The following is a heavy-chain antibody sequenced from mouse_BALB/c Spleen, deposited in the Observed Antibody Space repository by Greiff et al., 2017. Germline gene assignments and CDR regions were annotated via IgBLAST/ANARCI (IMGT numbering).Heavy chain of an antibody. CDR3: VLIYYGNYVPWFAY. D-gene: IGHD2-1*01. CDR2: IDPANGNT. J-gene: IGHJ3*01. CDR1: GFNIKDTY. V-gene: IGHV14-3*02. Sequence: EVQLQQSGAELVKPGASVKLSCTASGFNIKDTYMHWVKQRPEQGLEWIGRIDPANGNTKYDPKFQGKATITADTSSNTAYLQLSSLTSEDTAVYYCVLIYYGNYVPWFAYWGQGTLVTVSA.